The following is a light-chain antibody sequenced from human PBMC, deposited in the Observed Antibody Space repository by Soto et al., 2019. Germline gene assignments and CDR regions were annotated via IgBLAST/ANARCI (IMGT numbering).Light chain of an antibody. CDR1: SSDVGGYDY. CDR3: SSYAGTNNYV. Sequence: QSVLTQPPSASGSPGQSVTISCTETSSDVGGYDYVSWHQQHPGKAPKVIIYGVNKRPSGVPDRFSGSKSGNTASLTVSGLQAEDEADYYCSSYAGTNNYVFGIGTKVTVL. J-gene: IGLJ1*01. CDR2: GVN. V-gene: IGLV2-8*01.